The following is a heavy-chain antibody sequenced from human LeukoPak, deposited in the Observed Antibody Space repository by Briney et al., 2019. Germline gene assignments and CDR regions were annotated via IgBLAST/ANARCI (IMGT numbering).Heavy chain of an antibody. CDR2: VYTSGST. V-gene: IGHV4-4*07. CDR3: ARDDRRDAFDI. J-gene: IGHJ3*02. CDR1: GDSINSFY. Sequence: PSETLSLTCAVSGDSINSFYWSWIRQPAGKGLEWIGRVYTSGSTNYNPSLKSRVTMSVDTPKNQFSLKLSSVTAADTAVYYCARDDRRDAFDIWGQGTMVTVSS.